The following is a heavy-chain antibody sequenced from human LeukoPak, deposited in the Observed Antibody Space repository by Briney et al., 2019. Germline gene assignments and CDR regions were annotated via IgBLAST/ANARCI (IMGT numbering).Heavy chain of an antibody. V-gene: IGHV4-34*01. J-gene: IGHJ5*02. CDR1: GGSFSGYY. D-gene: IGHD6-13*01. Sequence: SETLSLTCAVYGGSFSGYYWSWIRQPPGKGLEWIGEINHSGSTNYNPSLKSRVTISVDTSKNQFSLKLSSVTAADTAVYYCARGIGKQQLVRKEVWFDPWGQGTLVTVSS. CDR2: INHSGST. CDR3: ARGIGKQQLVRKEVWFDP.